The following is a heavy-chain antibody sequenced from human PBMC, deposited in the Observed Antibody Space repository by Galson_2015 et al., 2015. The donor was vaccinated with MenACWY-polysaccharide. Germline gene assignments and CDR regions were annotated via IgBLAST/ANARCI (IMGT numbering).Heavy chain of an antibody. CDR1: GFTVTNYS. CDR3: ARGDFWSGFSP. J-gene: IGHJ4*02. V-gene: IGHV3-21*01. CDR2: ISSSGFYI. Sequence: SLRLSCAASGFTVTNYSMNWVRQAPGKGLEWVSSISSSGFYIYHADSVKGRFTISRDSAKNSLYLQMNSLRAEDTAVYYCARGDFWSGFSPWGQGTLVTISS. D-gene: IGHD3-3*01.